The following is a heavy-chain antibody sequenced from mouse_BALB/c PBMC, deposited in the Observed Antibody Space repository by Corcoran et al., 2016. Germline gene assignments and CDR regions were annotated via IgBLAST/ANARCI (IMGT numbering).Heavy chain of an antibody. Sequence: EVQLQQSGPELVKPGASGKMSCKASGYTFTSYVMHWVKQKPGQGLEWIGYINPYNDGTKYNEKFKGKATLTSAKSSSTAYMELSSLTSEDSAVYYCARAAARATYYAMDYWGQGTSVTVSS. V-gene: IGHV1S136*01. CDR2: INPYNDGT. J-gene: IGHJ4*01. D-gene: IGHD3-1*01. CDR3: ARAAARATYYAMDY. CDR1: GYTFTSYV.